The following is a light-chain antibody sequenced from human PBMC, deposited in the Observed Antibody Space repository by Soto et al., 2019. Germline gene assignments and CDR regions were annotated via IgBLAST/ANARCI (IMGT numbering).Light chain of an antibody. V-gene: IGKV3-15*01. CDR3: QQYYNWPWT. CDR1: QSISNK. Sequence: EIVMTQSPATVSVSPGERVTLSCRASQSISNKLAWYQQKCGQAPRLLIHSASTRAPGIPARFSGSGSGTEFTLAISSLQSEDSAIYYCQQYYNWPWTFGQGTTVEIE. CDR2: SAS. J-gene: IGKJ1*01.